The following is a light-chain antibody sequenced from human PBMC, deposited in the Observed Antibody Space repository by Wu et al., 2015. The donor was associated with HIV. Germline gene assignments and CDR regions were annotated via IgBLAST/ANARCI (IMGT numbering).Light chain of an antibody. CDR2: GAS. CDR1: QSLVSQ. CDR3: QQYGSSPPYT. J-gene: IGKJ5*01. V-gene: IGKV3-20*01. Sequence: SCRASQSLVSQLSLYAXHLASSQILIYGASSRATGIPDRFSGSGSGTDFTLTISRLEPEDFAVYYCQQYGSSPPYTFGQGTRLEIK.